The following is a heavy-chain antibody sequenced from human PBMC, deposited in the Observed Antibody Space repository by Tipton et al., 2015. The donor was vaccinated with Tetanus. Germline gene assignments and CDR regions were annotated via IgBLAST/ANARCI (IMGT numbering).Heavy chain of an antibody. J-gene: IGHJ4*02. D-gene: IGHD5-12*01. Sequence: TLSLTCSVSGSSMSSSYWSWVRQTPDKRLEWIGYVYHSGSTNYHPSLKDRLTISVDTSKNQFSLNLKSVITADTAVYYCARANNDYPKKGPFDYWGQGILVTVSS. V-gene: IGHV4-59*01. CDR1: GSSMSSSY. CDR3: ARANNDYPKKGPFDY. CDR2: VYHSGST.